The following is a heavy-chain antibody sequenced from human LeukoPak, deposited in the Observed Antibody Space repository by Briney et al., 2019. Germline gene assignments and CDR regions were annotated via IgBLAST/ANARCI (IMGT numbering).Heavy chain of an antibody. J-gene: IGHJ4*02. Sequence: GASVKVSCKASGYTFTSYDINWVRQATGQGLEWMGWMNPNSGNTGYAQKFQGRVTMTRSTSISTAYMELSSLRSEDTAVYYCARVLARQQLATGYWGQGTLVTISS. D-gene: IGHD6-13*01. V-gene: IGHV1-8*01. CDR1: GYTFTSYD. CDR2: MNPNSGNT. CDR3: ARVLARQQLATGY.